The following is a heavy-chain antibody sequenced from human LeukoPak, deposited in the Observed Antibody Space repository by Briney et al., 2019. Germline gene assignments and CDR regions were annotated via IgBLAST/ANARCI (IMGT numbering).Heavy chain of an antibody. CDR3: AKGVRQWLYSIDY. Sequence: PGGSLRLSCAASGFSFRNYAMSWVRQAPGKGLEWVSGISGSADSTYYADSVKGRFTISRDNSKNTLYLQMNSLRAEDTAVYYCAKGVRQWLYSIDYWGQGTLVTVSS. J-gene: IGHJ4*02. CDR2: ISGSADST. CDR1: GFSFRNYA. D-gene: IGHD6-19*01. V-gene: IGHV3-23*01.